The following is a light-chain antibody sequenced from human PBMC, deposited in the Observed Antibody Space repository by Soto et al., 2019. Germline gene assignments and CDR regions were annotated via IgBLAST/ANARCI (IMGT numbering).Light chain of an antibody. V-gene: IGKV4-1*01. CDR3: HHYYSGPPST. CDR2: WAS. J-gene: IGKJ1*01. CDR1: QSIFYSSSNKNY. Sequence: DIVMTQSPDSLAVSLGERATITCKSSQSIFYSSSNKNYLAWYQLKPGQSPKLLIYWASTREAGVPARFSGGGSETDFTLTISSLQAEDVAVYYCHHYYSGPPSTFGQGTRVDI.